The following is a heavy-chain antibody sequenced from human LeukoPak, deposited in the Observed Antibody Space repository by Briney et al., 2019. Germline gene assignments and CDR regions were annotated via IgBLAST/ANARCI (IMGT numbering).Heavy chain of an antibody. CDR3: AKDGYYGSGSYYPILIDY. J-gene: IGHJ4*02. V-gene: IGHV3-30*18. CDR1: GFTFSSYG. Sequence: GGSLRLSCAASGFTFSSYGMHWVRQAPGKGLEWVAVISYDGSNKYYADSVKGRFTISRDNSKNTLYLQMSSLRAEDTAVYYCAKDGYYGSGSYYPILIDYWGQGALVTVSS. D-gene: IGHD3-10*01. CDR2: ISYDGSNK.